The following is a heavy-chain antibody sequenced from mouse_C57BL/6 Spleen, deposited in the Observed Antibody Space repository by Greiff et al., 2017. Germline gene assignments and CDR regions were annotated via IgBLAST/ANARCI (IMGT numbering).Heavy chain of an antibody. CDR3: ARSWNLHWYFDV. CDR2: IHPNSGST. Sequence: VQLQQPGAELVKPGASVKLSCKASGYTFTSYWMHWVKQRPGQGLEWIGMIHPNSGSTNYNEKFKSKATLTVDKSSSTAYMQLSSLTYEDSAVYYCARSWNLHWYFDVWGTGTTVTVSS. V-gene: IGHV1-64*01. CDR1: GYTFTSYW. J-gene: IGHJ1*03.